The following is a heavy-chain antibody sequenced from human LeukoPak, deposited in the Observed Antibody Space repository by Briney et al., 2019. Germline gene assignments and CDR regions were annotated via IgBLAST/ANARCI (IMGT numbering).Heavy chain of an antibody. Sequence: GGALRLSCAASGFTFSNAWMSWVREAPGEGVEWGGRIKSKTDGGTTDYAARVKGRFTISRDDSKNTLYLQMNSLKTEDTAVYYCTTDEGVLAVAGLFDYWGQGTLVTVSS. J-gene: IGHJ4*02. CDR1: GFTFSNAW. CDR2: IKSKTDGGTT. D-gene: IGHD6-19*01. V-gene: IGHV3-15*01. CDR3: TTDEGVLAVAGLFDY.